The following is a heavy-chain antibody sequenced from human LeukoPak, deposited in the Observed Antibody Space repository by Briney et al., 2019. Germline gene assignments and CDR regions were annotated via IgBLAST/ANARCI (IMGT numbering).Heavy chain of an antibody. V-gene: IGHV3-9*01. D-gene: IGHD3-16*02. Sequence: GGSLRLSCAASGFTFDDYAMHWVRQAPGKGLEWVSGISWNSGSIGYADSVKGRFTISRDNAKNSLYLQMNSLRAEDTALYYCAKSFSHDYVWGRYRYLDYWGQGTLVTVSS. J-gene: IGHJ4*02. CDR1: GFTFDDYA. CDR2: ISWNSGSI. CDR3: AKSFSHDYVWGRYRYLDY.